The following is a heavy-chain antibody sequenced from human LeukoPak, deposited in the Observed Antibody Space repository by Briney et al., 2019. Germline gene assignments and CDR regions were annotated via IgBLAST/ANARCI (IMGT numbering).Heavy chain of an antibody. CDR3: AVAGTSNFDY. CDR2: MNPNSGNT. J-gene: IGHJ4*02. CDR1: GYTFTRYD. Sequence: ASVKVSCKASGYTFTRYDINWVRQATGQGLEWMGWMNPNSGNTGYARKFQGRVTITRNTSISTAYMELSSLRSEDTAVYYCAVAGTSNFDYWGQGTLVTVSS. D-gene: IGHD6-19*01. V-gene: IGHV1-8*03.